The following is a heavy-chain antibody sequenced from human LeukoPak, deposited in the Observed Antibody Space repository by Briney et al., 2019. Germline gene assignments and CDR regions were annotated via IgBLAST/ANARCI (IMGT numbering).Heavy chain of an antibody. CDR2: IWYDGSNK. CDR1: GFTFSNYG. D-gene: IGHD6-13*01. Sequence: GGSLRLSCAASGFTFSNYGMHWVRQAPGKGLEWVAVIWYDGSNKYYADSVKGRFTISRDNSKNMLFLEMNSLRVEDTAVYYCAKAGYTSSWPLDYWGQGTQVTVSS. V-gene: IGHV3-33*06. J-gene: IGHJ4*02. CDR3: AKAGYTSSWPLDY.